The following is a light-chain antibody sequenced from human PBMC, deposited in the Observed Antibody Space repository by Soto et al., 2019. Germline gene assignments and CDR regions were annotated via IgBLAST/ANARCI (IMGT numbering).Light chain of an antibody. Sequence: EILLTQSPSTMSLPPGERATLSCRASQSVSIYLAWYQQKTGQAPRLLIYDASNSATGIPARFSGSGSGTDFTLTISSLEPEDFAVYYCQQRSNWPPKITFGQGTRLEIK. J-gene: IGKJ5*01. CDR1: QSVSIY. V-gene: IGKV3-11*01. CDR3: QQRSNWPPKIT. CDR2: DAS.